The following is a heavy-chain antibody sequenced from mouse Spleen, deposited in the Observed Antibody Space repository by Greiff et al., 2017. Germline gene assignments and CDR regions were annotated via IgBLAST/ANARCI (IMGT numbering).Heavy chain of an antibody. V-gene: IGHV3-6*01. CDR2: ISYDGSN. Sequence: ESGPGLVKPSQSLSLTCSVTGYSITSGYYWNWIRQFPGNKLEWMGYISYDGSNNYNPSLKNRISITRDTSKNQFFLKLNSVTTEDTATYYCAIYYGKGAFAYWGQGTLVTVSA. CDR3: AIYYGKGAFAY. D-gene: IGHD2-1*01. CDR1: GYSITSGYY. J-gene: IGHJ3*01.